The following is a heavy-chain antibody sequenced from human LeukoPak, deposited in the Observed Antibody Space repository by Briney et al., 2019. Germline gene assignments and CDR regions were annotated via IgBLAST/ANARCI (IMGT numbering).Heavy chain of an antibody. CDR2: IRNDGSNK. CDR1: GFTSSSYG. CDR3: AKRQDSYSSWSGLGC. D-gene: IGHD6-6*01. J-gene: IGHJ4*03. Sequence: PGGSLRLSCAASGFTSSSYGMHWVRQAAGKGLEWVAFIRNDGSNKSYAKPVKGRFTISRDNSKHTTYLQMNSLRAEDTAVYYCAKRQDSYSSWSGLGCWGHGALVT. V-gene: IGHV3-30*02.